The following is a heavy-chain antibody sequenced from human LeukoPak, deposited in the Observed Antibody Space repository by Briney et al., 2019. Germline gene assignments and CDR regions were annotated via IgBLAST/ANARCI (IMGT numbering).Heavy chain of an antibody. J-gene: IGHJ4*02. V-gene: IGHV3-30*02. CDR3: AKDGRMGRHLHPQLDY. CDR2: IRYDGSNK. Sequence: GGSLRLSCAASGFTFSSYGMHWVRQAPGKGLEWVAFIRYDGSNKYYADSVKGRFTISRDNSKNTLYLQMNSLRAEDTAVYYCAKDGRMGRHLHPQLDYWGQGTLVTVSS. D-gene: IGHD3-10*01. CDR1: GFTFSSYG.